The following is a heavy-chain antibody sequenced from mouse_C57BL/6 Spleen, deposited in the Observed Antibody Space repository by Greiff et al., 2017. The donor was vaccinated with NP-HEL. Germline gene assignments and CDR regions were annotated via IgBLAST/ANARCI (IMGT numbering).Heavy chain of an antibody. V-gene: IGHV1-80*01. CDR1: GYAFSSYW. CDR2: IYPGDGDT. Sequence: QVQLKESGAELVKPGASVKISCKASGYAFSSYWMNWVKQRPGKGLEWIGQIYPGDGDTNYNGKFKGKATLTADKSSSTAYMQLSSLTSEDSAVYFCARGHYYGSSYGDYWGQGTTLTVSS. D-gene: IGHD1-1*01. J-gene: IGHJ2*01. CDR3: ARGHYYGSSYGDY.